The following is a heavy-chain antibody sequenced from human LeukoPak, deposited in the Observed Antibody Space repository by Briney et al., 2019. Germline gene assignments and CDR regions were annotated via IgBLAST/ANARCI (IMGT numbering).Heavy chain of an antibody. CDR3: ARVVSSSWYWFDP. J-gene: IGHJ5*02. D-gene: IGHD6-13*01. CDR2: IIPIFGTA. V-gene: IGHV1-69*05. Sequence: SVKVSCKASGGTFSSYAISWVRQAPGQGLEWMGGIIPIFGTANYAQKLQGRVTMTTDTSTSTAYMELRSLRSDDTAVYYCARVVSSSWYWFDPWGQGTLVTVSS. CDR1: GGTFSSYA.